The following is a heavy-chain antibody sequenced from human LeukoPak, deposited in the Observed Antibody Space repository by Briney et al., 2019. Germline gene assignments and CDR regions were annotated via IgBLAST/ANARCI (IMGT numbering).Heavy chain of an antibody. Sequence: GGSLRLSCAASGFTFSSYAMSWVRQAPGKGLEWVSTLSSSGANTYYADSVKGRFSISRDNSKNTLYLQMNSLRAEDTAVYYCAKGEIGSPFDPWGQGTLVTVSS. CDR3: AKGEIGSPFDP. J-gene: IGHJ5*02. CDR1: GFTFSSYA. CDR2: LSSSGANT. V-gene: IGHV3-23*01. D-gene: IGHD3-16*01.